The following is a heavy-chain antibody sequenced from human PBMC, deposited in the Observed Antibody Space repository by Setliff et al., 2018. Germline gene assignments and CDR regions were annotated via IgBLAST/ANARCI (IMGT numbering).Heavy chain of an antibody. J-gene: IGHJ3*02. CDR3: ARGPSSGGSSYAFDI. Sequence: SETLSLTCAVYGGSFSGYYWSWIRQPPGKGLEWIGESNHSGSTNYNPSLKSRVTISVDTSKNQFSLKLSSVTAADTAVYYCARGPSSGGSSYAFDIWGPGTMVTVSS. D-gene: IGHD1-26*01. CDR1: GGSFSGYY. V-gene: IGHV4-34*01. CDR2: SNHSGST.